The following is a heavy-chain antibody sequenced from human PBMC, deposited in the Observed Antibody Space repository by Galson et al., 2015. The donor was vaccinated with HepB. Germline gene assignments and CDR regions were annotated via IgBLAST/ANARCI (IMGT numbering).Heavy chain of an antibody. Sequence: SVKVSCKASGYTFTSYGISWVRQAPGQGLEWMGWISAYNGNTNYAQKLQGRVTMTTDTSTSTAYMELRSLRSDDTAVYYCARDRDSSSWLYRDDAFDIWGQGTMVTVSS. CDR1: GYTFTSYG. D-gene: IGHD6-13*01. CDR2: ISAYNGNT. J-gene: IGHJ3*02. CDR3: ARDRDSSSWLYRDDAFDI. V-gene: IGHV1-18*01.